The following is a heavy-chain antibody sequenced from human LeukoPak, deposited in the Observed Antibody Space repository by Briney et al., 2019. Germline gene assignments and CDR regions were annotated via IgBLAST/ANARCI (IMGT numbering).Heavy chain of an antibody. V-gene: IGHV3-21*01. CDR1: GFSSGGYA. J-gene: IGHJ4*02. Sequence: GGSLRLSCAASGFSSGGYAMGWVRQVPGKGLEWVSTISGTDYNTYYADSVKGRFTISRDNAKNSLFLQMNSLRAEDTAVYYCARDEGVSFDYWGQGILVTVSS. CDR2: ISGTDYNT. CDR3: ARDEGVSFDY.